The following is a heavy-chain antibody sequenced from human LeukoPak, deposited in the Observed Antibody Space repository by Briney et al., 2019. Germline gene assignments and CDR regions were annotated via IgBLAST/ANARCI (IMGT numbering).Heavy chain of an antibody. D-gene: IGHD1/OR15-1a*01. CDR3: ARDLPTEQPNWLDP. CDR1: GGTFRTYA. J-gene: IGHJ5*02. Sequence: SVKVSCKASGGTFRTYASSWVRQAPGQGLEWIGRLIPVFGAATYARKIQGRVTITTDKSADTAYMEMSSLRSEDTAVYYCARDLPTEQPNWLDPWGQGTLVTVSS. V-gene: IGHV1-69*05. CDR2: LIPVFGAA.